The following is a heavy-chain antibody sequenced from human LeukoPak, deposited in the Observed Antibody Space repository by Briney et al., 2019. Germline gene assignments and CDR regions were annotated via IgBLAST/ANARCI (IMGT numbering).Heavy chain of an antibody. CDR2: INHSGST. CDR1: GGSFSGYY. V-gene: IGHV4-34*01. Sequence: SETLSLTCAVCGGSFSGYYWSWIRQPPGKGLEWIGEINHSGSTNYNPSLKSRVTISVDTSKNQFSLKLSSVTAADTAVYYCARGPRITIFGVVFFRGMDVWGQGTTVTVSS. J-gene: IGHJ6*02. D-gene: IGHD3-3*01. CDR3: ARGPRITIFGVVFFRGMDV.